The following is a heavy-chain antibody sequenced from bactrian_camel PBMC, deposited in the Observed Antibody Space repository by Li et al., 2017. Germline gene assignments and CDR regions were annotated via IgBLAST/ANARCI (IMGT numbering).Heavy chain of an antibody. J-gene: IGHJ4*01. Sequence: DVQLVESGGGSVQAGGSLRLSCTASGSRYLTNYMGWFRQVPGKEREGVAAIYTGGGVTDYDDSVKGRFTISQDNAKNTVYLQMNSLKPEDTAMYYCAASLTVCDEYDYWGRGTQVTVS. CDR1: GSRYLTNY. CDR3: AASLTVCDEYDY. CDR2: IYTGGGVT. V-gene: IGHV3S40*01.